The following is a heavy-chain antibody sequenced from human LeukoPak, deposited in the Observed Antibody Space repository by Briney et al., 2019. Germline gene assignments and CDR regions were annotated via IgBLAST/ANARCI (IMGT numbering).Heavy chain of an antibody. V-gene: IGHV4-34*01. CDR3: ARDGYDSGYYYMDV. D-gene: IGHD5-12*01. CDR1: GGSFSGYY. CDR2: IYYSGST. J-gene: IGHJ6*03. Sequence: SETLSLTCAVYGGSFSGYYWGWIRQPPGKGLEWIGTIYYSGSTYYNPSLKSRVTISVDTSKNQISLRLSSVTAADTAVYYCARDGYDSGYYYMDVWGKGTTVTVSS.